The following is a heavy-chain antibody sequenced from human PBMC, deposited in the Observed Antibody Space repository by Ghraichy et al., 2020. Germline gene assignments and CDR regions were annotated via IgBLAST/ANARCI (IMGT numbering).Heavy chain of an antibody. CDR3: AKVDIVATISKKTTEYSAFDI. J-gene: IGHJ3*02. V-gene: IGHV3-23*01. CDR2: ISGSGGST. D-gene: IGHD5-12*01. CDR1: GFTFSSYA. Sequence: GESLRLSCAASGFTFSSYAMSWVRQAPGKGLEWVSAISGSGGSTYYADSVKGRFTISRDNSKNTLYLQMNSLRAEDTAVYYCAKVDIVATISKKTTEYSAFDIWGQGTMVTVSS.